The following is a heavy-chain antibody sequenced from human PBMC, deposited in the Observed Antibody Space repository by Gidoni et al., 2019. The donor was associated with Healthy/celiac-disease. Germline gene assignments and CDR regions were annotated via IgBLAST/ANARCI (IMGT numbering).Heavy chain of an antibody. J-gene: IGHJ6*02. CDR3: ARDLGKRDGDDYYYYGMDV. Sequence: GKGLEWVAVIWYDGSNKYYADSVKGRFTISRDNSKNTLYLQMNSLRAEDTAVYYCARDLGKRDGDDYYYYGMDVWGQGTTVTVSS. V-gene: IGHV3-33*01. D-gene: IGHD4-17*01. CDR2: IWYDGSNK.